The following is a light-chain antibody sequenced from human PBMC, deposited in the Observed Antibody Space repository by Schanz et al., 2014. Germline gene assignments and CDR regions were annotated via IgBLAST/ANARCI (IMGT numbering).Light chain of an antibody. CDR2: EAT. CDR1: SSDVGGYNL. V-gene: IGLV2-23*01. CDR3: CSYAGDTPHVA. Sequence: QSALTQPASVSGSPGQSITISCTGTSSDVGGYNLVSWYQQHPGKAPKLMIYEATKRPSGVSDRFSGSKSGKTASLTISGLQTEDEADYYCCSYAGDTPHVALGGGTKLTVL. J-gene: IGLJ2*01.